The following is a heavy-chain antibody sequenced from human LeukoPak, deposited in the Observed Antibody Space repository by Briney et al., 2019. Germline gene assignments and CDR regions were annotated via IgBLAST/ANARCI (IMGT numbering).Heavy chain of an antibody. CDR3: SRRGGYTMVRGALGYNWFDP. CDR1: GYSFSSYW. V-gene: IGHV5-51*01. J-gene: IGHJ5*02. D-gene: IGHD3-10*01. Sequence: GESLKISCKGSGYSFSSYWIGWVRQMPGKGLEWAGIIYPGESDTRYSPSFQGQVTISADKSISTAYLQWSSLKASDTAMYYCSRRGGYTMVRGALGYNWFDPWGQGTLVTVSS. CDR2: IYPGESDT.